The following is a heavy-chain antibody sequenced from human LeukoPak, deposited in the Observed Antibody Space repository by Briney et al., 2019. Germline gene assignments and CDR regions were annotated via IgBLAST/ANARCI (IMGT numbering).Heavy chain of an antibody. J-gene: IGHJ4*02. V-gene: IGHV3-7*01. CDR2: IKRDGSEK. D-gene: IGHD6-13*01. CDR1: GFTFTDYW. CDR3: ARGRGSWYGVYFDY. Sequence: GGSLRLSCAASGFTFTDYWMSWVRQAPGKGLEWLANIKRDGSEKYYVDSVKGRFTISRDNVKNSLYLQMNSLRNEDTAVYYCARGRGSWYGVYFDYWGQGTLVTVSS.